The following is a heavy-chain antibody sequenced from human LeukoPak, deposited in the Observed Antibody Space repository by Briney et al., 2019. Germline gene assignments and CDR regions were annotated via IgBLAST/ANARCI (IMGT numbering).Heavy chain of an antibody. CDR2: IYIDGIT. J-gene: IGHJ6*02. CDR1: GGSIRTDGSY. Sequence: SETLSLTCTVSGGSIRTDGSYWAWIRQPPGKGLEWIGSIYIDGITHYNSSLQSRVTLSIDTSKNQFSLKLTSVTAADTAVFYCARLFTRAWEYRYGMDVWGRGTAVTVSS. V-gene: IGHV4-39*01. D-gene: IGHD1-26*01. CDR3: ARLFTRAWEYRYGMDV.